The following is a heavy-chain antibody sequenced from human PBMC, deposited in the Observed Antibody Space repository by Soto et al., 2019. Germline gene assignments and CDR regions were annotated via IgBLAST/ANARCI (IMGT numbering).Heavy chain of an antibody. CDR3: ARDGPAATYFDF. CDR2: IYYSGGT. J-gene: IGHJ4*02. CDR1: GGSIISYY. Sequence: SETLSLTCTVSGGSIISYYWSWIRQPPGKGLEWIGYIYYSGGTNYNPSLKSRVTISVDTSKNQFSLKLSSVTAADTAVYYCARDGPAATYFDFWGQGILVTVSS. V-gene: IGHV4-59*01. D-gene: IGHD6-25*01.